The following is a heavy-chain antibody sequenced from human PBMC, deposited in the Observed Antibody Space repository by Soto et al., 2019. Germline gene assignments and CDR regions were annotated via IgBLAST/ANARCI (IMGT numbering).Heavy chain of an antibody. CDR1: GFIFSSYW. V-gene: IGHV3-23*01. CDR3: AKSPAAATLNWFDP. Sequence: PVGSLRLSCAASGFIFSSYWMSWVRQAPGKGLEWVAGISGSGDSTYYGDSVKGRFTISRDNSLHTVYLQMDGLRADDTAIYYCAKSPAAATLNWFDPWGQGSLVTVSS. J-gene: IGHJ5*02. CDR2: ISGSGDST. D-gene: IGHD2-2*01.